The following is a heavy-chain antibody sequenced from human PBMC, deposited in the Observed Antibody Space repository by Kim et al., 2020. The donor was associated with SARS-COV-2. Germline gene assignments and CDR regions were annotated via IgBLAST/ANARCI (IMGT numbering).Heavy chain of an antibody. V-gene: IGHV3-53*04. D-gene: IGHD2-15*01. J-gene: IGHJ6*02. CDR3: ARKKTSCYGMDV. Sequence: YTADSVKGRFTIARHNSKNTLYLQMNSLRAEDTAVYYCARKKTSCYGMDVWGQGTTVAVSS.